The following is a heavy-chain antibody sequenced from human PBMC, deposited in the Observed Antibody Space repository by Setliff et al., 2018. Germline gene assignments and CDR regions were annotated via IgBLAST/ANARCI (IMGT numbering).Heavy chain of an antibody. CDR2: IYYSGST. CDR1: GDSISSYY. D-gene: IGHD7-27*01. CDR3: ATLTGDRGVDY. Sequence: SETLSLTCTVSGDSISSYYWSWIRQPPGKGLEWIGYIYYSGSTNYNPSLKSRVTISVDTSKNQFSLNLNSVTAADTAVYYCATLTGDRGVDYWGQGRLVTVSS. J-gene: IGHJ4*02. V-gene: IGHV4-59*08.